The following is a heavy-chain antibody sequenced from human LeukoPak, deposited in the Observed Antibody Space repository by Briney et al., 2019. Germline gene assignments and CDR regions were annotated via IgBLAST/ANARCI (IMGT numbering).Heavy chain of an antibody. Sequence: PGGSLRLSCAASGFTFDDYGMSWVRQAPGKGLEWVSGINWNGGSTGYADSVKGRFTIARDNAKKSLYLQMNSLRAEDTAVYYCARAYSETYGLGYYYMDVWGKGTTVTISS. CDR3: ARAYSETYGLGYYYMDV. J-gene: IGHJ6*03. V-gene: IGHV3-20*04. CDR1: GFTFDDYG. D-gene: IGHD1-26*01. CDR2: INWNGGST.